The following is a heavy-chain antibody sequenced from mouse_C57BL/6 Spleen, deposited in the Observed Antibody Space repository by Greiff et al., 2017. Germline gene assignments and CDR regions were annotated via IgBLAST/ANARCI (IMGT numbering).Heavy chain of an antibody. Sequence: EVQLQQSGPELVKPGASVKIPCKASGYTFTDYNMDWVKQSHGKSLEWIGDINPNNGGTIYNQKFKGKATLTVDKSSSTAYMELRSLTSEDTAVYYCARLVTTGGYFDVWGTGTTVTVSS. D-gene: IGHD2-3*01. CDR2: INPNNGGT. V-gene: IGHV1-18*01. CDR1: GYTFTDYN. J-gene: IGHJ1*03. CDR3: ARLVTTGGYFDV.